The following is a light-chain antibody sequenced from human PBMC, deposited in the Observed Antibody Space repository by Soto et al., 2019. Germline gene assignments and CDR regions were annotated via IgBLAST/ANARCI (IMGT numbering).Light chain of an antibody. CDR3: AAWDDSLNARGV. V-gene: IGLV1-44*01. Sequence: QYVLTQPPSASGTPGQRVTIYCSGSRSNIGSNAVSWYQQLPGTAPKLLIYNDNQRPSGVPDRFSASKSGTSASLAISGLQSEDEADYYCAAWDDSLNARGVFGGGTKLTVL. J-gene: IGLJ3*02. CDR2: NDN. CDR1: RSNIGSNA.